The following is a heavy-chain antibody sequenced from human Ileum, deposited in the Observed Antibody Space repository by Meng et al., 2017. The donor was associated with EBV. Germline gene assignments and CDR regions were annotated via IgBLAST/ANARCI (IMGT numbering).Heavy chain of an antibody. CDR1: GDRFGTYS. CDR2: TVPIFGTT. V-gene: IGHV1-69*18. D-gene: IGHD1-26*01. J-gene: IGHJ4*02. CDR3: ARLGGDYDDY. Sequence: QVQVVQSGAEVKKPGSAVKVSCKASGDRFGTYSVSWVRQAPGQGLEWMGNTVPIFGTTSYAQKFQGRVTITADESTSTAYMELRNLRSEDSAMYYCARLGGDYDDYWGRGTLVTVSS.